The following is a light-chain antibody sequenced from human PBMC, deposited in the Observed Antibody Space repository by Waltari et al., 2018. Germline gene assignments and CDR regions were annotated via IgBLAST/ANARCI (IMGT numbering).Light chain of an antibody. CDR2: EVT. CDR1: SSDVGGYNY. CDR3: NSYTSSRKVV. V-gene: IGLV2-14*01. Sequence: QSALTQPASVSGSPGQSITISCTGTSSDVGGYNYVSWYQQHPGKAPKLIIYEVTNRPSGISNRFSGSKSGNTASLTISGLQAEDEADYYCNSYTSSRKVVFGGGTKLTVL. J-gene: IGLJ2*01.